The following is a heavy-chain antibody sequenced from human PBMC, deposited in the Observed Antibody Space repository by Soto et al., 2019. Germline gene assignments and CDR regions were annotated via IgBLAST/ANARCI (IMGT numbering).Heavy chain of an antibody. CDR3: ARVEGRFYYGMDV. Sequence: QVQLQESGPGLVKPSGTLSLTCAVSGGSISSSNCWSWVRQPPGKGLEWIGEIYHSGSANYNPSLKSLVPRSVDKSKNQFSLRLSSVTAADTAVYYCARVEGRFYYGMDVWGQGTTVTVSS. V-gene: IGHV4-4*02. J-gene: IGHJ6*02. CDR2: IYHSGSA. CDR1: GGSISSSNC.